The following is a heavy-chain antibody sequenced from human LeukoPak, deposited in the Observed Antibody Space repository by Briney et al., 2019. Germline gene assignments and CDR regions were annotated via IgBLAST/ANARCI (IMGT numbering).Heavy chain of an antibody. D-gene: IGHD3-10*01. J-gene: IGHJ6*02. Sequence: ASVKVSCKASGYTFTSYGISWVRQAPGQGLEWMGWISAYNGNTNYAQKPQGRVTMTTDTSTSTAYMELRSLRSDDTAVYYCARDPIYYGSGSYYNGIGYYYYGMDVWGQGTTVTVSS. CDR3: ARDPIYYGSGSYYNGIGYYYYGMDV. CDR1: GYTFTSYG. CDR2: ISAYNGNT. V-gene: IGHV1-18*01.